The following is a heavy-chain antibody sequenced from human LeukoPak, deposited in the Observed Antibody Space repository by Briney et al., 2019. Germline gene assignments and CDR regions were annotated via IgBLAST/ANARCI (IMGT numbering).Heavy chain of an antibody. CDR2: INPSGGST. CDR1: GYTSTSYY. Sequence: EASVKVSRKASGYTSTSYYMHWVRQAPGQGLEWMGIINPSGGSTSYAQKFQGRVTMTRDTSTSTVYMELSSLRSEDTAVYYCARDHWDSSGYYNFDYWGQGTLVTVSS. V-gene: IGHV1-46*01. D-gene: IGHD3-22*01. J-gene: IGHJ4*02. CDR3: ARDHWDSSGYYNFDY.